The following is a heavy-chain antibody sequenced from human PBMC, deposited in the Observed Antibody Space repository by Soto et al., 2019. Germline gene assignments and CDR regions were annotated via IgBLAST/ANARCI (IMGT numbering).Heavy chain of an antibody. CDR3: YTEHTLFMAH. V-gene: IGHV3-15*01. Sequence: EAQLVESGGGLVTPGESLRLSCVASGFTFSNAWMSWVRQVPGKGLEWIGRITSKSAGATTAYAAPVTGRFTVSRDDLKNTLYLQVNSLKTEDTGIYYCYTEHTLFMAHWGQGPLVTVSS. CDR1: GFTFSNAW. CDR2: ITSKSAGATT. J-gene: IGHJ4*02.